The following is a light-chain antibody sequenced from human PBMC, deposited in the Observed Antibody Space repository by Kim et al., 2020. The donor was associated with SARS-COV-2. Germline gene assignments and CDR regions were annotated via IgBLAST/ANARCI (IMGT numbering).Light chain of an antibody. J-gene: IGKJ5*01. V-gene: IGKV3-15*01. CDR3: QQYNNWPPIS. CDR1: QSVSFN. CDR2: GAS. Sequence: EIVMTQSPATLSVSPGERATLSCRASQSVSFNLAWYQQKPGQTPRLLIYGASTRATGIPARFSGSGSGTEFTLTISSLQSEDFAVYYWQQYNNWPPISFGQGTRLEIK.